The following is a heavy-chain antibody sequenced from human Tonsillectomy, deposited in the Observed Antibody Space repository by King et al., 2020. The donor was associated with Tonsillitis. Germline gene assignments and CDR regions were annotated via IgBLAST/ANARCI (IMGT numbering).Heavy chain of an antibody. CDR1: EFTVSDNY. J-gene: IGHJ6*03. Sequence: VQLVESGGGLVQPGGSLRLSCAASEFTVSDNYMNWVRQAPGKGLEWVSVIYSGGSTYYADSVKGRFTFSRDKSKNTLYLQMNNVRAEDTAVYYCAGTTPNKRHYYYYMDVWGKGTTVTVSS. CDR3: AGTTPNKRHYYYYMDV. V-gene: IGHV3-66*01. CDR2: IYSGGST. D-gene: IGHD4-17*01.